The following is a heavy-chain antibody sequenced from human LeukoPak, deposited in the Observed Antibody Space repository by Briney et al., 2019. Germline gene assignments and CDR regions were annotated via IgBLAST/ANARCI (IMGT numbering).Heavy chain of an antibody. V-gene: IGHV4-34*01. D-gene: IGHD3-22*01. CDR1: GGSFSGYY. CDR3: ARGPTLYDYDSSGYWVY. J-gene: IGHJ4*02. Sequence: SETLSLTCAVYGGSFSGYYWSWIRQPPGKGLEWIGEINHSGSTNYNPSLESRVAMSLDTSKNQFSLKLSSVTAADTAVYYCARGPTLYDYDSSGYWVYWGQGTLVTVSS. CDR2: INHSGST.